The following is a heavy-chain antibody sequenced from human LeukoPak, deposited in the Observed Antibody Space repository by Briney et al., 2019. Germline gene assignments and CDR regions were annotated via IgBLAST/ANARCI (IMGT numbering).Heavy chain of an antibody. CDR1: GFTFSSYA. CDR3: AKLILGSYYNQKSYYFDY. J-gene: IGHJ4*02. D-gene: IGHD3-10*01. Sequence: PGGSLRLSCAPSGFTFSSYAMSWVRQAPGKGLEWVSAISGSGGSTYYADSVKGRFTISRDNSKNTLYLQMNSLRAEDTAVYYCAKLILGSYYNQKSYYFDYWGQGALVTVSS. CDR2: ISGSGGST. V-gene: IGHV3-23*01.